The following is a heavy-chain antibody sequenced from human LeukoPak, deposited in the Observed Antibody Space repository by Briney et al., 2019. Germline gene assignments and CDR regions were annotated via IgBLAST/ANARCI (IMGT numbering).Heavy chain of an antibody. V-gene: IGHV3-11*01. J-gene: IGHJ6*02. D-gene: IGHD1-26*01. CDR1: GLPFSCYY. Sequence: GSLRLSCAASGLPFSCYYMSWIPPAPGKGLGWVSYISSSGSTIYYADSVKGRFTISRDNAKNSLYLQMNSLRAEDTAVYYCASGSSEYYYYYGMDVWGQGTTVTVSS. CDR3: ASGSSEYYYYYGMDV. CDR2: ISSSGSTI.